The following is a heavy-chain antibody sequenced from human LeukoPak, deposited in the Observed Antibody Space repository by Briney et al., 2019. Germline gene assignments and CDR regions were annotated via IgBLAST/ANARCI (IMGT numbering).Heavy chain of an antibody. CDR3: AKSSFGEFCYGY. V-gene: IGHV3-23*01. CDR2: ISSSGGST. CDR1: GFTFSSYA. D-gene: IGHD3-10*01. J-gene: IGHJ4*02. Sequence: GGSLRLSCAASGFTFSSYAMSWVRQAPGKGLEWISAISSSGGSTYYADSVKGRFTISRDNSKNTLYLQINSLRAEDTAVYYCAKSSFGEFCYGYWGQGTLVTVSS.